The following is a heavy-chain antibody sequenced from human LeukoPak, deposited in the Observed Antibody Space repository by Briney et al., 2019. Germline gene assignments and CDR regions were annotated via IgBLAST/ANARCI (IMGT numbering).Heavy chain of an antibody. CDR3: ARDGAPFYYDSEYYFDY. Sequence: GGSLRLSCVASGFTFTTYAMSWVRQAPGRGLEWVSSISGSGVSTYYADSVKGRFTISRDNAKNSLYLQMNSLRAEDTAVYYCARDGAPFYYDSEYYFDYWGQGTLVTVSS. CDR2: ISGSGVST. D-gene: IGHD3-22*01. J-gene: IGHJ4*02. CDR1: GFTFTTYA. V-gene: IGHV3-23*01.